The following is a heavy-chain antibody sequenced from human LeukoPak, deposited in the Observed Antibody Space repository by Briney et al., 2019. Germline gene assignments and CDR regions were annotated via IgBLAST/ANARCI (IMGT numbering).Heavy chain of an antibody. Sequence: GASVKVSCKTSGYTFTGYYLHWERQAPGQRPESSGRIDPDSGGTHYGQKFQGRVTVTRDTSITTVYMELSGLTSDDTPVYYCARVPGPYTTSRFDFWGQGTLVTVSS. CDR3: ARVPGPYTTSRFDF. V-gene: IGHV1-2*02. J-gene: IGHJ4*02. CDR1: GYTFTGYY. D-gene: IGHD2-2*02. CDR2: IDPDSGGT.